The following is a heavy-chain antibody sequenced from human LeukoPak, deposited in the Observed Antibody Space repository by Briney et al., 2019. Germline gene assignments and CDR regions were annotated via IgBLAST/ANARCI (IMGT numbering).Heavy chain of an antibody. D-gene: IGHD1-26*01. J-gene: IGHJ4*02. Sequence: AGGSLRLSCAASGFTVSSNYMSWVRQAPGKGLEWVSLIYSSGSTYYADSVKGRFTISRDNSKNTLYLQMNSLRAEDTAVYYCAKLPESGSYFRFDYWGQGTLVTVSS. CDR3: AKLPESGSYFRFDY. CDR2: IYSSGST. CDR1: GFTVSSNY. V-gene: IGHV3-66*01.